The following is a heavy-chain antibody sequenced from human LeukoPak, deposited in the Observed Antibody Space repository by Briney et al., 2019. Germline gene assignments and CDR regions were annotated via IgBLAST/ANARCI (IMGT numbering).Heavy chain of an antibody. CDR3: ASRKTRGSTQFDF. CDR2: ISHSGST. J-gene: IGHJ4*02. D-gene: IGHD1-1*01. CDR1: GYSIGSGYN. Sequence: SETLSLTCAVSGYSIGSGYNWGWIRQPPGKGLEWIGSISHSGSTYYNPSLKSRVTISVDTSKNQFSLKVNFLTAADTAVYYCASRKTRGSTQFDFWGQGTMVTVSS. V-gene: IGHV4-38-2*01.